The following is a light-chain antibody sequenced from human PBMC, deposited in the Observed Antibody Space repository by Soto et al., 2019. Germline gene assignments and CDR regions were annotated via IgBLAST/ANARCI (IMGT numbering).Light chain of an antibody. CDR2: GAS. CDR3: QQCGCSPPPIT. V-gene: IGKV3-20*01. Sequence: IVLPQSPFTLTLSPWERGPLPCRASQTGSNSYLAWYQQAPRLLNYGASTGATGIPDRFSGSGSGTGFTLTISRLEPEDFAVYYCQQCGCSPPPITFGQGTRLEIK. CDR1: QTGSNSY. J-gene: IGKJ5*01.